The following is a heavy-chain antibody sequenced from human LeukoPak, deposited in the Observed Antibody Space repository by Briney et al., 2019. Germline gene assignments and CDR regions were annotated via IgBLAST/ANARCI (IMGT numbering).Heavy chain of an antibody. J-gene: IGHJ3*02. CDR2: INHSGST. D-gene: IGHD4-23*01. CDR3: ARVQYGGNSMDAFDI. Sequence: SETLSLTCAVYGGSFSGYYWSWIRQPPGKGLEWIGEINHSGSTNYNPSPKSRVTISVDTSKNQFSLKLSSVTAADTAVYYCARVQYGGNSMDAFDIWGQGTMVTVPS. V-gene: IGHV4-34*01. CDR1: GGSFSGYY.